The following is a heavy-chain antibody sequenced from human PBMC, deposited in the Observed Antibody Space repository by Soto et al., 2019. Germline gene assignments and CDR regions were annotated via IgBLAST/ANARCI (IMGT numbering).Heavy chain of an antibody. Sequence: GASVKVSCKASGYTFTSYGISWVRQAPGQGLEWMGWFSAYNGNTNYAQKLQGRVTMTTDTSTSTAYMELRSLRSDDTAVYYCARDIVVVPAANMVYYGMDVWGQGTTVTVSS. V-gene: IGHV1-18*01. CDR2: FSAYNGNT. CDR3: ARDIVVVPAANMVYYGMDV. J-gene: IGHJ6*02. D-gene: IGHD2-2*01. CDR1: GYTFTSYG.